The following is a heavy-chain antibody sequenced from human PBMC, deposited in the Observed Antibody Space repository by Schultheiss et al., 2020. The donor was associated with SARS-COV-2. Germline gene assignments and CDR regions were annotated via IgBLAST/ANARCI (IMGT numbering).Heavy chain of an antibody. V-gene: IGHV3-30*12. CDR3: ARDQKVSGGMDV. J-gene: IGHJ6*02. D-gene: IGHD4-23*01. CDR2: ISYDGSNK. Sequence: GGSLRLSCVASGFTLSQYGMHWVRQAPGKGLEWVAVISYDGSNKYYADSVKGRFTISRDNAKNTLYLQMNSLRAEDTAVYYCARDQKVSGGMDVWGQGTTVTVSS. CDR1: GFTLSQYG.